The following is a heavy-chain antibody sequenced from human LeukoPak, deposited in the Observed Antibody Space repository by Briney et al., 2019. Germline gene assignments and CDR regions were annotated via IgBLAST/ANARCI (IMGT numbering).Heavy chain of an antibody. CDR1: GFTFSSYS. J-gene: IGHJ2*01. CDR2: ISSSSSYI. CDR3: ARGPHDSSGYYLTL. D-gene: IGHD3-22*01. Sequence: GGSLRLSCAASGFTFSSYSMNWVRQAPGKGLEWVSSISSSSSYIYYADSVKGRFTISRDNAKNSLYLQMNSLRAEDTAVYYCARGPHDSSGYYLTLWGRGTPVTVSS. V-gene: IGHV3-21*01.